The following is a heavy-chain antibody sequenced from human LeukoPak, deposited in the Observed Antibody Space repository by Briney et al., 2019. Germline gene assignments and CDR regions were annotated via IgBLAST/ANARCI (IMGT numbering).Heavy chain of an antibody. CDR2: TFYDGSKS. CDR3: ARDRQEQHQVGSGNHLDNWFDS. Sequence: GGSLRLSCAASGFTFSSYSMNWVRQAPGKGLEWVAATFYDGSKSFYTDSVKGRFTISRDNSKNTLYLQMNSLRAEDSAVYYCARDRQEQHQVGSGNHLDNWFDSWGQGTLVTVSS. J-gene: IGHJ5*01. V-gene: IGHV3-33*08. D-gene: IGHD1-26*01. CDR1: GFTFSSYS.